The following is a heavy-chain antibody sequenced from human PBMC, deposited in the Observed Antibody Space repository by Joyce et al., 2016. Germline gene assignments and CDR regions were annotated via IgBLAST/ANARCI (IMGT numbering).Heavy chain of an antibody. CDR3: ARYYYGSGSYYYMDV. D-gene: IGHD3-10*01. V-gene: IGHV1-18*01. Sequence: QVQLVQSGAEVKKPGASVKVSCKASGYTFTSFGISWVRQAPGQGLEWMGWISAYNGNTNYAQKRQGRVTMTTDTATSTAYMELRSLRSDDTAVYYCARYYYGSGSYYYMDVWGKGTTVTVSS. CDR1: GYTFTSFG. J-gene: IGHJ6*03. CDR2: ISAYNGNT.